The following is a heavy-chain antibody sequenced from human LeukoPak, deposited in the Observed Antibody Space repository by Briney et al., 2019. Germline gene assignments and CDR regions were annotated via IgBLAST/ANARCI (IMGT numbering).Heavy chain of an antibody. CDR1: GYTFTSYA. V-gene: IGHV1-18*01. D-gene: IGHD3-3*01. J-gene: IGHJ4*02. Sequence: ASVKVSCKASGYTFTSYAMNWVRQAPGQGLEWMGWISAYNGNTNYAQKLQGRVTMTTDTSTSTAYMELRSLRSDDTAVYYCARGITIFGVVILDYWGQGTLVTVSS. CDR2: ISAYNGNT. CDR3: ARGITIFGVVILDY.